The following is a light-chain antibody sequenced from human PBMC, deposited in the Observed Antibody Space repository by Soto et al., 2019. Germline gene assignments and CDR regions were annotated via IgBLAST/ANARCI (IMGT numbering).Light chain of an antibody. Sequence: QSALTQPASVSGSPGQSITISCTGTSSDVGGYNYVSWYQQHPGKAPKLIIYDVSHRPSGVSHRFSGSKSGNTASLTISGLQAEDEADYYCSSDTSSSPFYVFGTGTKLTVL. CDR2: DVS. CDR3: SSDTSSSPFYV. V-gene: IGLV2-14*01. CDR1: SSDVGGYNY. J-gene: IGLJ1*01.